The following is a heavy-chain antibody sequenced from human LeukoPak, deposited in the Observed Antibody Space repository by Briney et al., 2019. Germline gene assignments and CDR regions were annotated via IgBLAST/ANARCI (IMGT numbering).Heavy chain of an antibody. Sequence: PGGSLRLPCAASGFTFNSYSMNWVRQAPGKGLEWVSSISSSSSYIYYADSVKGRFTISRDNAKNSLYLQMNSLRAEDTAVYYCARGSGIAAAVVWGQGTLVTVSS. CDR3: ARGSGIAAAVV. J-gene: IGHJ4*02. CDR1: GFTFNSYS. D-gene: IGHD6-13*01. CDR2: ISSSSSYI. V-gene: IGHV3-21*01.